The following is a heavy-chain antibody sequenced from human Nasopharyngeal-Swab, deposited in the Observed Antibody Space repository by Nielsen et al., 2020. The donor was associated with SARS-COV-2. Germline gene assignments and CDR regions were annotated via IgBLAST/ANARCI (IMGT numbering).Heavy chain of an antibody. V-gene: IGHV4-30-4*08. CDR1: GGSISSGGYY. Sequence: SETLSLPCTVSGGSISSGGYYWSWIRQHPGKGLEWIGYIYYSGSTYYNPSLKSRVTISVDTPKNQFSLKLSSVTAADTAVYYCARGPLDYDFWSGYIYWGQGTLVTVSS. D-gene: IGHD3-3*01. CDR3: ARGPLDYDFWSGYIY. J-gene: IGHJ4*02. CDR2: IYYSGST.